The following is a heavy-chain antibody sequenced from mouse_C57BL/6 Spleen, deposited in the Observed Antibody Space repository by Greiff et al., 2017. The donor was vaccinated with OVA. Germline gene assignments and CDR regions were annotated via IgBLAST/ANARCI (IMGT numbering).Heavy chain of an antibody. CDR1: GYTFTSYW. CDR2: IDPSDSYT. D-gene: IGHD1-1*01. CDR3: ARSYYYGSSFAY. V-gene: IGHV1-50*01. Sequence: VQLQQPGAELVKPGASVKLSCKASGYTFTSYWMQWVKQRPGQGLEWIGEIDPSDSYTNYNQKFKGKATLTVDTSSSTAYMQLSSLTSEDSAVYYCARSYYYGSSFAYWGQGTLVTVSA. J-gene: IGHJ3*01.